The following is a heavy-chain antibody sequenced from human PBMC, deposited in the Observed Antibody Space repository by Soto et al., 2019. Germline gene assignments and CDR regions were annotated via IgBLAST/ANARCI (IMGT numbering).Heavy chain of an antibody. J-gene: IGHJ4*02. CDR3: ARHEDIVVVVAAVDY. CDR1: GGSISSSSYY. D-gene: IGHD2-15*01. V-gene: IGHV4-39*01. Sequence: PSETPSLTCTVSGGSISSSSYYWGWIRQPPGKGLEWIGSIYYSGSTYYNPSLKSRVTISVDTSKNQFSLKLSSVTAADTAVYYCARHEDIVVVVAAVDYWGQGTLVTVSS. CDR2: IYYSGST.